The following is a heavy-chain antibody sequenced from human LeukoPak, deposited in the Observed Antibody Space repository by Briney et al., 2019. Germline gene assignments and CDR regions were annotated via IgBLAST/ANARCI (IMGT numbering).Heavy chain of an antibody. CDR1: GFTFSSYD. V-gene: IGHV3-13*04. CDR2: IGTAGDT. D-gene: IGHD6-13*01. CDR3: ARGADYSSSWYRESDAFDI. Sequence: PGGSLRLSCAASGFTFSSYDMHCVRQATGKGLEWVSAIGTAGDTYYPGSVKGRFTISRENAKTSFYLQMNNPRAGDTAVYYCARGADYSSSWYRESDAFDIWGQGTLVTVSS. J-gene: IGHJ3*02.